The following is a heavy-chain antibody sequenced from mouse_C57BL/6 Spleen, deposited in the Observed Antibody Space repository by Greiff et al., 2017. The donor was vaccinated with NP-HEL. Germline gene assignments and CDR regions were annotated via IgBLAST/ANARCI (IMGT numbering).Heavy chain of an antibody. CDR3: ARRGAY. Sequence: QVQLQQPGAELVKPGASVKLSCKASGYTFTSYWMQWVKQRPGQGLEWIGEIDPSDSYTNYTQKFKGKATLTVDTSSSTAYMQLSSLTSEDSAVYYCARRGAYWGQGTLVTVSA. CDR2: IDPSDSYT. J-gene: IGHJ3*01. V-gene: IGHV1-50*01. CDR1: GYTFTSYW.